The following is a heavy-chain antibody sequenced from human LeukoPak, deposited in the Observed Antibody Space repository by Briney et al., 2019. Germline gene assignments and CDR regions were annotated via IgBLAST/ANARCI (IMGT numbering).Heavy chain of an antibody. Sequence: GGSLRLSCAASGFTFSDYYMSWIRQAPGKGLEWVSYVSSSGSTIYYADSVKGRFTIPRDNAKNSLYLQMNSLRAEDTAVYYCARSYDILTGYYSRYYYYGMDVWGQGTTVPVSS. CDR1: GFTFSDYY. V-gene: IGHV3-11*01. CDR2: VSSSGSTI. CDR3: ARSYDILTGYYSRYYYYGMDV. D-gene: IGHD3-9*01. J-gene: IGHJ6*02.